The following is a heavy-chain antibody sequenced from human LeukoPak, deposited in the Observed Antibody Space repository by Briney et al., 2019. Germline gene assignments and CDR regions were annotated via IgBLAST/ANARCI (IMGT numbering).Heavy chain of an antibody. CDR2: FSSNGVST. CDR3: AKGGGTSPIGGYYYYYYYMDV. V-gene: IGHV3-23*01. D-gene: IGHD2-2*01. J-gene: IGHJ6*03. CDR1: GFTFSNYA. Sequence: QPGGSLRLSCVASGFTFSNYAMSWVRQAPGKGLEWVSSFSSNGVSTYYADSVKGRFTISRDNSENTLYLQMNSLRAEDTAVYYCAKGGGTSPIGGYYYYYYYMDVWGKGTTVTVSS.